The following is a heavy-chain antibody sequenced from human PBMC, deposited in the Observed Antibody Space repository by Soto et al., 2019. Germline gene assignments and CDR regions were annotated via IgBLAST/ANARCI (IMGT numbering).Heavy chain of an antibody. V-gene: IGHV3-33*01. D-gene: IGHD3-16*01. Sequence: LRLSCAASAFTFSSYGMHWVRQAPGKGLEWVAVIWYDGTNKYYADSGKGRFTISRDNSKNTLYLQMNSLRAEDTAVYYCAALGDYFDYWGQGTLVTVSS. CDR3: AALGDYFDY. CDR1: AFTFSSYG. J-gene: IGHJ4*02. CDR2: IWYDGTNK.